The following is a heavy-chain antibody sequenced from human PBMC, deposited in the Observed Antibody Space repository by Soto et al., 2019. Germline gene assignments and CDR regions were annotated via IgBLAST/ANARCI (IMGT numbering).Heavy chain of an antibody. CDR1: GFTFSAYS. CDR2: VSYDGSLK. Sequence: GGSLRLSCAASGFTFSAYSINWVRQSPGKGLEWVAVVSYDGSLKFYADSVKGRFAISRDNSMNTVYLQMDSLSPDDTAVYYCAREIRGAIGPLDYWGQGTLVTVSS. D-gene: IGHD2-21*01. J-gene: IGHJ4*02. V-gene: IGHV3-30*09. CDR3: AREIRGAIGPLDY.